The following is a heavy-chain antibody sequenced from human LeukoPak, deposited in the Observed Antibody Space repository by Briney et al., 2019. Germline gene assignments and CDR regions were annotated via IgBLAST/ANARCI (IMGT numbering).Heavy chain of an antibody. CDR2: IYFTGST. CDR1: GGSISSYY. CDR3: ARGSKAAPGTFDY. D-gene: IGHD6-13*01. J-gene: IGHJ4*02. Sequence: SETLSLTCTVSGGSISSYYWSWIRQPPGKGLEWIGYIYFTGSTDYNPSLKSRVAISVDTSKNQFSLKLSSVTAADTAVYYCARGSKAAPGTFDYWGQGTLVTVSS. V-gene: IGHV4-59*01.